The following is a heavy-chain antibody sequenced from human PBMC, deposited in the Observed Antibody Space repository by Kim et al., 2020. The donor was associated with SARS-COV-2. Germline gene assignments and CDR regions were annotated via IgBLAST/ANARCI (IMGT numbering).Heavy chain of an antibody. CDR3: ARNRAAAGIWYYYYGMDV. D-gene: IGHD6-13*01. J-gene: IGHJ6*02. CDR2: INAGNGNT. V-gene: IGHV1-3*01. CDR1: GYTFTRYA. Sequence: ASVKVSCKASGYTFTRYAMYWVRQAPGQRLEWMGWINAGNGNTKYSQKFQGRVTITRDTSASTAYMELSSLRSEDTAVYYCARNRAAAGIWYYYYGMDVWGQVTTVTVSS.